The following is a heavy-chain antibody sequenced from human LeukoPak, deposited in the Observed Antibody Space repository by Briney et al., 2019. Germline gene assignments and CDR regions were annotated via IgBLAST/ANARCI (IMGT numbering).Heavy chain of an antibody. Sequence: PGGSLRLSCAASGFTFSSYGMHCVRQAPGKGLEWVAFIRYDGSNKYYADSVKGRFTISRDNSKNTLYLQMNSLRAEDTAVYYCAKDRGYDFWSGYYLDAFDIWGQGTMVTVSS. D-gene: IGHD3-3*01. CDR2: IRYDGSNK. V-gene: IGHV3-30*02. CDR1: GFTFSSYG. CDR3: AKDRGYDFWSGYYLDAFDI. J-gene: IGHJ3*02.